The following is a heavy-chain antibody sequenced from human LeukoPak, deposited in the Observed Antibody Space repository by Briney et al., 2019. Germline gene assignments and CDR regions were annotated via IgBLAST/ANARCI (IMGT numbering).Heavy chain of an antibody. J-gene: IGHJ4*02. D-gene: IGHD5-18*01. CDR2: INAGNGNT. V-gene: IGHV1-3*01. Sequence: GASVKVSCKASGYTFTSYGVHWVRQAPGQRLEWMGWINAGNGNTKYSQKFQGRVTITRDTSASTAYMELSSLRSEDTAVYYCAREPINGYSYGVWGQGTLVTVSS. CDR3: AREPINGYSYGV. CDR1: GYTFTSYG.